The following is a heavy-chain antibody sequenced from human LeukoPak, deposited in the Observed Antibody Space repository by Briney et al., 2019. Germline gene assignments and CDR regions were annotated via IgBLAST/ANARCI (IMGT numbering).Heavy chain of an antibody. CDR1: GYSFSSDW. J-gene: IGHJ6*02. D-gene: IGHD2-2*01. CDR3: AMPYCSSTSCPV. V-gene: IGHV5-51*01. Sequence: GESLKISCKASGYSFSSDWIGWGRHIPRKRVEWRGIIYPGDSNTRYSPSFQGQLTISADKSISTAYLQWSSLKASDTAVYYYAMPYCSSTSCPVWGQGTTVTVSS. CDR2: IYPGDSNT.